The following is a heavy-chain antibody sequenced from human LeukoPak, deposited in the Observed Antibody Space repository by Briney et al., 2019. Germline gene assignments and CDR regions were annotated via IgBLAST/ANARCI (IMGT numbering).Heavy chain of an antibody. CDR1: GFTFSSYS. J-gene: IGHJ4*02. CDR3: AREIGIAEDY. V-gene: IGHV3-21*01. Sequence: GGSLRLSCAASGFTFSSYSMNWVRQAPGKGLEWVSSISSSSSYIYYADSVKGRFTISRDNAKNSLYLQMNSLRAEDTTVYYCAREIGIAEDYWGQGTLVTVSS. CDR2: ISSSSSYI. D-gene: IGHD6-13*01.